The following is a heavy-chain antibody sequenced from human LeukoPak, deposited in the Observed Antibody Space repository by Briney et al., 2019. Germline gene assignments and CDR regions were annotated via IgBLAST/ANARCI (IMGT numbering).Heavy chain of an antibody. Sequence: SETLSLTCTVSGGSISSYYWTWIRQLPGKGLEWIGYLDYSGSTNYNPSLKSRVTISVDTSKNQFSLKLSSVTAADTAVYYCARRHVQYTSSSDPYYFDYWGQGTLVTVPS. CDR3: ARRHVQYTSSSDPYYFDY. CDR2: LDYSGST. J-gene: IGHJ4*02. V-gene: IGHV4-59*01. CDR1: GGSISSYY. D-gene: IGHD6-6*01.